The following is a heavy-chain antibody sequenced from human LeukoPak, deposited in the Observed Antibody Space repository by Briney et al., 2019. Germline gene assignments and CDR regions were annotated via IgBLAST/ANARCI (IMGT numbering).Heavy chain of an antibody. V-gene: IGHV3-74*01. CDR1: GFTFSSYW. CDR3: AKADKVTYYYDSSGYLPDY. D-gene: IGHD3-22*01. Sequence: GGSLRLSCEASGFTFSSYWMHWVRQAPGKGLVWVSRIDSDGSRISYADSVKGRFTISGDNSKNTLYLQMNSLRAEDTAVYYCAKADKVTYYYDSSGYLPDYWGREPWSPSPQ. J-gene: IGHJ4*02. CDR2: IDSDGSRI.